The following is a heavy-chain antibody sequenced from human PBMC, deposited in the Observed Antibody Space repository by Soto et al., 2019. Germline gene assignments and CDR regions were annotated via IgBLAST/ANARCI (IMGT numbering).Heavy chain of an antibody. CDR3: AIFSGAMDV. V-gene: IGHV3-43D*04. J-gene: IGHJ6*02. Sequence: GVSLRLSCAASGFTFDYYGMNWVRQAPGKGLEWVSRISWDGGSAYYADSVKGRFTISRDNYKNSLHLQMNSLRTEDTALYYCAIFSGAMDVWGQGTTVTVSS. CDR2: ISWDGGSA. CDR1: GFTFDYYG.